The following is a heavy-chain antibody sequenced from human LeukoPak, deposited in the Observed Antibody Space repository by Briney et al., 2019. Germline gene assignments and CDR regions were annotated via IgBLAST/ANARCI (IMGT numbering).Heavy chain of an antibody. V-gene: IGHV3-23*01. CDR3: AKDGLLLWGSYSDS. J-gene: IGHJ4*02. CDR1: GFTFSNYG. CDR2: INPGGGT. D-gene: IGHD3-16*01. Sequence: GGSLRLSCEASGFTFSNYGMSWVRQAPGKGREWVSGINPGGGTRYADSVKGRFIISRDNSKNTLYVQMSSLRAEDTALYLCAKDGLLLWGSYSDSWGQGTLVTVSS.